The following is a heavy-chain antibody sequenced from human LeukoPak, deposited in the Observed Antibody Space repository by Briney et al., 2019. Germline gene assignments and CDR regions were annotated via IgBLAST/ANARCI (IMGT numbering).Heavy chain of an antibody. Sequence: SVKVSCKASGGTFSSYAISWVRQAPGQGLEWMGRIIPILGIANYAQKFQGRVTITADKSTSTAYMVLSSLRSEDTAVYYCARAHRPNWNYGYYGMDVWGQGTTVTVSS. CDR1: GGTFSSYA. CDR2: IIPILGIA. V-gene: IGHV1-69*04. CDR3: ARAHRPNWNYGYYGMDV. J-gene: IGHJ6*02. D-gene: IGHD1-1*01.